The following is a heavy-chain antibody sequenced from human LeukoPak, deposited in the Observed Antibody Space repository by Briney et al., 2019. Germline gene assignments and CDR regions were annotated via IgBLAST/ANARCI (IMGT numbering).Heavy chain of an antibody. CDR3: ARKGMGDWTETGYAFDI. Sequence: GGSLRLSCAASGFTFSSYNMNWVRQAPGKGLEWVSSISSSSDYIYYADSVKGRFTISRDNAKNSLYLQMNSLRAEDTALYYCARKGMGDWTETGYAFDIWGQGTMVTVSS. CDR2: ISSSSDYI. CDR1: GFTFSSYN. V-gene: IGHV3-21*04. J-gene: IGHJ3*02. D-gene: IGHD3-16*01.